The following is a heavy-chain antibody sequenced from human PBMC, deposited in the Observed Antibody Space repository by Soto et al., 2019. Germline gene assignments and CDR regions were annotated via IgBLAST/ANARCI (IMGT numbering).Heavy chain of an antibody. V-gene: IGHV1-24*01. CDR1: GYTLSEFP. CDR3: RFHGGDGLDV. D-gene: IGHD3-3*01. CDR2: FDREVGET. J-gene: IGHJ6*02. Sequence: QVHLVQSGAAVKKPGASVKVSCKVAGYTLSEFPRPWVRQSPGRGLEWMEGFDREVGETLYAQNFQDRVTMTEDISTDTAYMELRSLRAEDTAMYYWRFHGGDGLDVWGQGTTVTVSS.